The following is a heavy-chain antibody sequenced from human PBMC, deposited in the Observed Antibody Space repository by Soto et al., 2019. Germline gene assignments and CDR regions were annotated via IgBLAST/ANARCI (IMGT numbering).Heavy chain of an antibody. CDR3: ARGLGGYLDYVDY. J-gene: IGHJ4*02. V-gene: IGHV1-3*01. Sequence: GASVKVSCKASGYTFTNYAMHWMRQAPGQRLEWMGWINPGNGNTKYSQKFQGRVTITRDTSASTAYVELSSLRTEDTAVYYCARGLGGYLDYVDYWGQGTLVTVS. D-gene: IGHD3-16*02. CDR1: GYTFTNYA. CDR2: INPGNGNT.